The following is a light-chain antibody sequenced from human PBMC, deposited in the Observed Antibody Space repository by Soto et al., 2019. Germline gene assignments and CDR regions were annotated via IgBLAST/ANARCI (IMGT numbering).Light chain of an antibody. CDR3: HYYGGP. Sequence: EIVMTQSPATLSVSPGERATLSCRASQSDTNAYLTWYQQKPGQAPRLLIYGASTRATGIPDRFSGSGSGTDFTLTISRVEPEDFAVYYCHYYGGPFGGGTKIEIK. J-gene: IGKJ4*01. CDR1: QSDTNAY. V-gene: IGKV3-20*01. CDR2: GAS.